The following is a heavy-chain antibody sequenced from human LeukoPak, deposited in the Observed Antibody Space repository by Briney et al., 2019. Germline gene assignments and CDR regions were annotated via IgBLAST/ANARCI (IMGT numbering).Heavy chain of an antibody. CDR3: AKSYYDFWGGYYQTFDY. Sequence: GGSLRLSCAASGFIFSTYDMHWVRQAPGKGLEWVAVISYDRSNKYYADSVKGRFTISRDNSKNTLYLQMNSLRAEDTAVYYCAKSYYDFWGGYYQTFDYWGQGTLVTVSS. D-gene: IGHD3-3*01. CDR1: GFIFSTYD. V-gene: IGHV3-30*18. CDR2: ISYDRSNK. J-gene: IGHJ4*02.